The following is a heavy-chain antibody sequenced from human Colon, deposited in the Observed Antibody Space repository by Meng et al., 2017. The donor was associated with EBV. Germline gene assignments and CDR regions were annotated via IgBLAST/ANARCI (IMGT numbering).Heavy chain of an antibody. CDR3: GRDQGRELINH. V-gene: IGHV4-4*02. D-gene: IGHD1-7*01. CDR2: VYHRGDT. CDR1: GDSISSGEYF. Sequence: QVQLQESGPGLVKPSXXLSLTCTVSGDSISSGEYFWSWVRQPPGKGLEWIGEVYHRGDTNYNPSLKSRVDISVDKSKNQFYLSLFSVTAADTAVYYCGRDQGRELINHWGQGTLGTVSS. J-gene: IGHJ4*02.